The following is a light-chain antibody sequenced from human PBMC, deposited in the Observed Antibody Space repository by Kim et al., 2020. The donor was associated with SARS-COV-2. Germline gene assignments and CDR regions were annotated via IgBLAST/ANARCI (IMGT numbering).Light chain of an antibody. Sequence: EVVLTQSPGSLSLSPGERVTLSCRASQSVIGRYVAWYQQKPGLAPRLLISGASNRATRIPDRFGGRGSGTDFTLTINRLAHEYFVVYCDQQYGRSPSTFGQGTKLEI. CDR3: QQYGRSPST. CDR2: GAS. J-gene: IGKJ2*02. V-gene: IGKV3-20*01. CDR1: QSVIGRY.